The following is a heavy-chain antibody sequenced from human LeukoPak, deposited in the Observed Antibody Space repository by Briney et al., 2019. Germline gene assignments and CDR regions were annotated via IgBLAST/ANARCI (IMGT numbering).Heavy chain of an antibody. V-gene: IGHV4-39*01. CDR3: ARSRSAYYYYMDV. J-gene: IGHJ6*03. Sequence: PSETLSLTCNVSGGSISTTTNSWGWAWIRQRPTKGLEWIGSIYYGGSPYYTSSLKSRVTISVDTSKNQFSLKLASLTAADTAVYYCARSRSAYYYYMDVWGKGTTVTVSS. CDR1: GGSISTTTNS. CDR2: IYYGGSP.